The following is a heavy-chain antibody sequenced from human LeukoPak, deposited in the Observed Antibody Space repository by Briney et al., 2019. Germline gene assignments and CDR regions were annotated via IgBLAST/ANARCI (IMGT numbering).Heavy chain of an antibody. CDR3: ARDLFYYDSSGYYYLDY. CDR2: MNPNSGNT. Sequence: ASVKVSCKASGYTFTSYDINWVRQATGQGLEWMGWMNPNSGNTGYAQKFQGRVTMTRNTSISTAYMELSSLRSEDTAVYYCARDLFYYDSSGYYYLDYWGQGTLVTVSS. D-gene: IGHD3-22*01. V-gene: IGHV1-8*01. J-gene: IGHJ4*02. CDR1: GYTFTSYD.